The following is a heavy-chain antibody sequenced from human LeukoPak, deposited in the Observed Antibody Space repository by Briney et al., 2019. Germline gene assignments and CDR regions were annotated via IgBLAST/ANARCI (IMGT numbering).Heavy chain of an antibody. CDR3: ARDPEAGGFDY. J-gene: IGHJ4*02. CDR1: GFTFSSYA. V-gene: IGHV3-48*02. CDR2: IDSSSSTI. D-gene: IGHD1-26*01. Sequence: GGSLRLSCAASGFTFSSYAMSWVRQAPGKGLEWVSYIDSSSSTIYYADSVKGRFTISRDNAKNSLYLQMSSLRDEDTAVYYCARDPEAGGFDYWGQGTLVTVSS.